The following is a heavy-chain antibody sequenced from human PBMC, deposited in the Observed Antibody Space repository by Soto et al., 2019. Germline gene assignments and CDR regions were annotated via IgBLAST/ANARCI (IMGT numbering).Heavy chain of an antibody. CDR2: ISYDGSNK. Sequence: QVQLVESGGGVVQPGRSLRLSCAASGFTFGSYAMHCVRQAPGKGLEWVVVISYDGSNKYYADSVKGRFTISRDNSKNTLYLQMNSLRPEDTALYYCARAPFECFDYWGQGTLVTVSS. V-gene: IGHV3-30-3*01. CDR3: ARAPFECFDY. J-gene: IGHJ4*02. CDR1: GFTFGSYA. D-gene: IGHD3-3*01.